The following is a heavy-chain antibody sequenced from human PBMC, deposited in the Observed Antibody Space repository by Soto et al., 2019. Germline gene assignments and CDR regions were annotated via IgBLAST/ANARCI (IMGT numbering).Heavy chain of an antibody. J-gene: IGHJ4*02. Sequence: PGGSLRLSCAASGFAFSTYAMHWVRQAPGKGLEWVAAMSYDGTKQYYVDSVKGRFTISRDNSRNTLFLQLNSLRDEDTAVYYCAKEYGSTWIDHWGQGTPVTVSS. V-gene: IGHV3-30*18. D-gene: IGHD6-13*01. CDR3: AKEYGSTWIDH. CDR2: MSYDGTKQ. CDR1: GFAFSTYA.